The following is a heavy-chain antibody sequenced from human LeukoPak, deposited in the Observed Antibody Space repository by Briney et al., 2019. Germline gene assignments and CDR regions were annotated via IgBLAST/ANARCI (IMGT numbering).Heavy chain of an antibody. CDR3: ARVGISAASNWFDP. Sequence: ASVNVSCTAAGYTFTGYYMHWVRQAPGQRREWMGWCEANSGGTNYTQKIKGRVTMTRDTSISTAYMELSRLRSDDTAMYDCARVGISAASNWFDPWGRGTRITVSA. V-gene: IGHV1-2*02. J-gene: IGHJ5*02. CDR2: CEANSGGT. CDR1: GYTFTGYY. D-gene: IGHD6-13*01.